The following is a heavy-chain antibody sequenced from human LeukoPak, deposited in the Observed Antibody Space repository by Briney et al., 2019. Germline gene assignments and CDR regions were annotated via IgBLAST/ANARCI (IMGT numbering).Heavy chain of an antibody. Sequence: ASVKVSCKASGYTFTSYGISWVRQAPGQGLEWMGWISAYNGNTNYAQKLQGRVTMTTDTSTSTAYMELRSLRSDDTAVYYCARDPTYYSNSWYWFDPWGQGTLVTVSS. V-gene: IGHV1-18*01. CDR2: ISAYNGNT. CDR1: GYTFTSYG. D-gene: IGHD6-13*01. CDR3: ARDPTYYSNSWYWFDP. J-gene: IGHJ5*02.